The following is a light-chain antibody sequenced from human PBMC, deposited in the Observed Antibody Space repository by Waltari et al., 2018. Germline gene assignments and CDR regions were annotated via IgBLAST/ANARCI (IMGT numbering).Light chain of an antibody. J-gene: IGLJ2*01. CDR3: AAWDDRLRGVV. CDR2: GNN. Sequence: QSLLTQPPSASGTPGQRVPMSCSGSSSNIGSYYVYWYQQLPGTAPKLLLDGNNQRPSGVPDRFSGSKSGTSGSLAISGLRSEDEADYYCAAWDDRLRGVVFGGGTKLTV. V-gene: IGLV1-47*01. CDR1: SSNIGSYY.